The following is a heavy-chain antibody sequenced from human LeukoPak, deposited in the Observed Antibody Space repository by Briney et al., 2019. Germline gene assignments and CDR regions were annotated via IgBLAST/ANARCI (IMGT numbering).Heavy chain of an antibody. Sequence: PGGSLRLSCAASGFTFSSYAMHWVRQAPGKGLEYVSAISSNGGSTYYANSVKGRFTISRDNSKNTLYLQMGSLRVEDMAVYYCARAFGGYYYGDYWGQGTLVTVSS. CDR3: ARAFGGYYYGDY. CDR2: ISSNGGST. D-gene: IGHD3-22*01. V-gene: IGHV3-64*01. J-gene: IGHJ4*02. CDR1: GFTFSSYA.